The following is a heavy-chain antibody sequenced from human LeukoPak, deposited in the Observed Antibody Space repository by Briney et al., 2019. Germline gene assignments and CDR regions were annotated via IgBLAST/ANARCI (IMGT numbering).Heavy chain of an antibody. V-gene: IGHV1-46*01. CDR3: ARGGTMVRGASIGDDWYFDL. CDR1: GYTFTSYY. J-gene: IGHJ2*01. D-gene: IGHD3-10*01. Sequence: ASVKVSCKASGYTFTSYYMHWVRQAPGQGLEWMGIINPSGGSTSYAQKFQGRVTTTRDTSTSTVYMELSSLRSEDTAVYYCARGGTMVRGASIGDDWYFDLWGRGTLVTVSS. CDR2: INPSGGST.